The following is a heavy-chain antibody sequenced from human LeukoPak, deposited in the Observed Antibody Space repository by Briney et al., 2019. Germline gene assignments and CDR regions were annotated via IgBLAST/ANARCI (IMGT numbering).Heavy chain of an antibody. CDR1: GYSFNSYW. CDR3: ARHQIVGATRSPFDY. D-gene: IGHD1-26*01. J-gene: IGHJ4*02. V-gene: IGHV5-51*01. CDR2: IYPGDSDT. Sequence: SGESLKISCKGSGYSFNSYWIGWVRQMPGKGLEWMGIIYPGDSDTRYSPSFQGQVTISADKSINTAYLQWSSLKASDTAMYYCARHQIVGATRSPFDYWGQGTLVTVSS.